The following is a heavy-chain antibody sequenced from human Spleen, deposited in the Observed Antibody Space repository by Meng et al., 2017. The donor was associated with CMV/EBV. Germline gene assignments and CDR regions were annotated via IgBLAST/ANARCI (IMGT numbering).Heavy chain of an antibody. CDR1: GYSFTSYG. D-gene: IGHD2-21*02. CDR3: ARDRGITAIQLDAFDV. Sequence: ASVQVSCKASGYSFTSYGISWVRQAPGQGLEWVGWINPNSGGTNYAQKFQGRVAVTSDTSIRTAYRELTSLRSDDTAVYFCARDRGITAIQLDAFDVWGQGTLVTVSS. J-gene: IGHJ3*01. V-gene: IGHV1-2*02. CDR2: INPNSGGT.